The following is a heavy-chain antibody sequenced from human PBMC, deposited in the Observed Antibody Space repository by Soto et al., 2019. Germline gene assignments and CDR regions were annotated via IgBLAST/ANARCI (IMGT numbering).Heavy chain of an antibody. CDR2: ISFDGSNK. D-gene: IGHD1-1*01. CDR1: GFSFSTYD. CDR3: ANSGTHIVDY. V-gene: IGHV3-30-3*01. Sequence: SLRLSCAASGFSFSTYDMHWVRQAPGQGLEWVASISFDGSNKYYAASVRGRFTISRDNSRNTLSLQMNSLRIEDTAVYYCANSGTHIVDYWGQGALVTVSS. J-gene: IGHJ4*02.